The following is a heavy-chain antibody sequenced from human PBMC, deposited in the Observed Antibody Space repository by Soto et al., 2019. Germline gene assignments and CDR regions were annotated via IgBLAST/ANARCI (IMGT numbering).Heavy chain of an antibody. D-gene: IGHD1-1*01. J-gene: IGHJ4*02. CDR2: IIPILGIA. V-gene: IGHV1-69*10. CDR3: ARELEPRGAFDY. CDR1: GGTFSSYA. Sequence: ASVKVSCKASGGTFSSYAISWVRRAPGQGLEWMGGIIPILGIANYAQKFQGRVTITADKSTSTAYMELSSLRSEDTAVYYCARELEPRGAFDYWGQGTLVTVSS.